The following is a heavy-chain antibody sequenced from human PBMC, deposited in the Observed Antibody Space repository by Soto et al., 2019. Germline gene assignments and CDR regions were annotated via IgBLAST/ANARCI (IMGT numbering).Heavy chain of an antibody. V-gene: IGHV1-69*13. CDR3: ARANQQWLVRGNFDY. D-gene: IGHD6-19*01. J-gene: IGHJ4*02. Sequence: ASVKVSCKASGGTFSSYAISWVRQAPGQGLEWMGGIIPIFGTANYAQKFQGRVTITADESTSTAYMELSSLRSEDTAVYYCARANQQWLVRGNFDYWGQGTLVTVSS. CDR2: IIPIFGTA. CDR1: GGTFSSYA.